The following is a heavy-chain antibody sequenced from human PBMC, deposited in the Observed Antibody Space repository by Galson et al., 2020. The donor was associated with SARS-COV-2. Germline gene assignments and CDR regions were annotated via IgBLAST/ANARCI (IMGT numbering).Heavy chain of an antibody. CDR1: GFTFSSYG. V-gene: IGHV3-30*18. CDR3: AKDRGGDYGEVLLDY. CDR2: ISYDGSNK. D-gene: IGHD4-17*01. Sequence: GGSLRLSCAASGFTFSSYGMHWVRQAPGKGLEWVAVISYDGSNKYYADSVKGRFTISRDNSKNTLYLQMNSLRAEDTAVYYCAKDRGGDYGEVLLDYWGQGTLVTVSS. J-gene: IGHJ4*02.